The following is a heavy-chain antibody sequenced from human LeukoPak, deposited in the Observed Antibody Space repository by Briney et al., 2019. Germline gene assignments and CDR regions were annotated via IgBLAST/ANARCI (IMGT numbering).Heavy chain of an antibody. CDR1: GNYW. J-gene: IGHJ4*02. CDR2: VNSDGSWT. V-gene: IGHV3-74*01. CDR3: VGFYETN. Sequence: GGPLRLSCAASGNYWMHWVRQAPGQGLAWVSHVNSDGSWTNHADSVKGRFTISKDNAKNTVYLQMNNLITEDTAVYYCVGFYETNWGRGTLVT. D-gene: IGHD2/OR15-2a*01.